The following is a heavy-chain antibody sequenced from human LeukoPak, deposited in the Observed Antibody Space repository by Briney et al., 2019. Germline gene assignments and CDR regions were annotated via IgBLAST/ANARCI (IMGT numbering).Heavy chain of an antibody. CDR2: ISGSGTI. CDR1: GFTFSSYS. CDR3: ARILYGSGSYGAFDY. D-gene: IGHD3-10*01. J-gene: IGHJ4*02. Sequence: GGSLRLSCAASGFTFSSYSMNWVRQAPGKGLEWVSYISGSGTISYADSVKGRFTIFRDNAKNSLYLQLTSLRAEDTAVYYCARILYGSGSYGAFDYWGQGTLVTVSS. V-gene: IGHV3-48*04.